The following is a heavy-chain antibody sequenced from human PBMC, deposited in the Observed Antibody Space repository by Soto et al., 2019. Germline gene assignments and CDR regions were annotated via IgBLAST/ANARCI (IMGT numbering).Heavy chain of an antibody. V-gene: IGHV3-30-3*01. D-gene: IGHD3-3*01. CDR3: ARVPYYYFWSGYLHYYYYYGMDV. Sequence: GGSLRLSCAASGFTFSSYAMHWVRQAPGKGLEWVAVISYDGSNKYYADSVKGRFTISRDNSKNTLYLQMNSLRAEDTAVYYCARVPYYYFWSGYLHYYYYYGMDVWGQGTTVTVSS. CDR1: GFTFSSYA. CDR2: ISYDGSNK. J-gene: IGHJ6*02.